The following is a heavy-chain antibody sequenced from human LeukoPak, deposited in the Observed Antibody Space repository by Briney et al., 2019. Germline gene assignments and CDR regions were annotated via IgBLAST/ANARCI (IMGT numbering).Heavy chain of an antibody. CDR2: ISYSSSDI. CDR1: GFTFSSYS. Sequence: GGSLRLSCAASGFTFSSYSMNWVRQAPGKGLEWVSSISYSSSDIYYADSLKGRFTISRDNAKNSLYLQMNSLRAEDTAVYYCARDPGRYFDYWGQGTLVTVSS. V-gene: IGHV3-21*01. J-gene: IGHJ4*02. CDR3: ARDPGRYFDY.